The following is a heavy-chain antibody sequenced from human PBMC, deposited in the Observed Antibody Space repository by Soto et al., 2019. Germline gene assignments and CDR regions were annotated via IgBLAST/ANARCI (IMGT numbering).Heavy chain of an antibody. J-gene: IGHJ4*02. CDR1: GGSISSGGYS. CDR3: ARGRGSSGWYFYYFDY. Sequence: QLQLQESGSGLVKPSQTLSLTCAVSGGSISSGGYSWSWIRQPPGKGLEWIGYIYHSGSTYYNLSLKSRVTISVDRSKNQFSLKLSSVTAADTAVYYCARGRGSSGWYFYYFDYWGQGTLVTVSS. D-gene: IGHD6-19*01. CDR2: IYHSGST. V-gene: IGHV4-30-2*01.